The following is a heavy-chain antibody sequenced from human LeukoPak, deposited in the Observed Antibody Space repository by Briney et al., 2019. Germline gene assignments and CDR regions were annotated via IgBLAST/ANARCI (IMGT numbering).Heavy chain of an antibody. J-gene: IGHJ6*02. CDR3: ARDTPLWESSAQYPHYYYYYGMDV. CDR1: GGTFSSYA. V-gene: IGHV1-69*01. D-gene: IGHD1-26*01. Sequence: SVKVSCKASGGTFSSYAISWVRQAPGQGLEWMGGIIPIFGTANYAQKFQGRVTITADESTSTACMELSSLRSEDTAVYYCARDTPLWESSAQYPHYYYYYGMDVWGQGTTVTVSS. CDR2: IIPIFGTA.